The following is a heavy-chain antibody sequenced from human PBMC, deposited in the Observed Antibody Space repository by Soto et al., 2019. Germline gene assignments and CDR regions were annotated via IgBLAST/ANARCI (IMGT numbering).Heavy chain of an antibody. D-gene: IGHD2-15*01. Sequence: ASVKVSCKASGYTFTSYAMHWVRQAPGQRLEWMGWINAGNGNTEYSQKFQGRVTITRDTSASTAYMELSSLRSEDTAVYYCARDSGDCSGGSCYLYYYYMDVWGKGTTVTVSS. CDR1: GYTFTSYA. J-gene: IGHJ6*03. V-gene: IGHV1-3*01. CDR3: ARDSGDCSGGSCYLYYYYMDV. CDR2: INAGNGNT.